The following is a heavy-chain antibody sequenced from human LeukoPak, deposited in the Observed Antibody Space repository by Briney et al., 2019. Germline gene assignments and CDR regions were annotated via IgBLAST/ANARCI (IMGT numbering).Heavy chain of an antibody. CDR3: ARDDYSSSPGGYYYYYMDV. CDR2: IYHSGST. V-gene: IGHV4-38-2*02. D-gene: IGHD6-6*01. CDR1: GYSINSGYY. Sequence: SETLSLTCTVSGYSINSGYYWGWIRQPPGKGLEWIGSIYHSGSTYYNPSLKSRVTISVDTSKNQFSLKLSSVTAADTAVYYCARDDYSSSPGGYYYYYMDVWGKGTTVTVSS. J-gene: IGHJ6*03.